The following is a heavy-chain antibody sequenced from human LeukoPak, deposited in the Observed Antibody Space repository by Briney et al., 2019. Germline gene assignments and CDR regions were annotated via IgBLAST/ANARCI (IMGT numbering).Heavy chain of an antibody. D-gene: IGHD1-1*01. CDR3: ARAYAGYASRFDY. Sequence: SETLSLTCCVSGGSISSSSYYWGWIRQPPGEGLGWSGSIYYSWNTYNNPSLKSRVTVSVDTSKNQFSLKLSSVIEADTAVYYCARAYAGYASRFDYWGQGILVTVSS. V-gene: IGHV4-39*07. J-gene: IGHJ4*02. CDR2: IYYSWNT. CDR1: GGSISSSSYY.